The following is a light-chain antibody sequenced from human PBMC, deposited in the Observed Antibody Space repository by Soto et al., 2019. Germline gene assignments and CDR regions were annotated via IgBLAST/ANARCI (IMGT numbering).Light chain of an antibody. Sequence: QSVLTQSPSVSAAPGQKVTISCSGSSSNIGHNYVSWYQQLPGTAPKLLIYDNNKRPSGIPDRFSGSKSGTSGTLDITGLQTGDEGDYYCATWDGSLPGEVFGGGTKLTVL. J-gene: IGLJ2*01. CDR3: ATWDGSLPGEV. V-gene: IGLV1-51*01. CDR2: DNN. CDR1: SSNIGHNY.